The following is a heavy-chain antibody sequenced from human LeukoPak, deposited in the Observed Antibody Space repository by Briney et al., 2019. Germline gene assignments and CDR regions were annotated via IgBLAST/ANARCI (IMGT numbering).Heavy chain of an antibody. V-gene: IGHV3-23*01. J-gene: IGHJ4*02. Sequence: GGSLRLSCAASGFTFSSYAMSWVRQAPGKGLEWVSAISGSGGSTHYADSVKGRFTISRDNSKNTLYLQMNSLRAEDTAVYYCAKREYSAGGGIDYWGQGTLVTVSS. CDR1: GFTFSSYA. CDR3: AKREYSAGGGIDY. CDR2: ISGSGGST. D-gene: IGHD1-26*01.